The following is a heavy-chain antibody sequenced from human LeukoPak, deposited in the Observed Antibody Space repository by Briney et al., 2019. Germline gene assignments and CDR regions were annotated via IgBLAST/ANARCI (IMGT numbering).Heavy chain of an antibody. Sequence: SETLSLTCAVYGGSFSGYYWSWIRQPPGKGLEWIGEINHSGSTNYNPSLKSRVTISVETSKNQFSLKLSSVTAADTAVYYCARARRYCSSTSCYFNWFDPWGQGTLVTVSS. V-gene: IGHV4-34*01. J-gene: IGHJ5*02. CDR1: GGSFSGYY. D-gene: IGHD2-2*01. CDR2: INHSGST. CDR3: ARARRYCSSTSCYFNWFDP.